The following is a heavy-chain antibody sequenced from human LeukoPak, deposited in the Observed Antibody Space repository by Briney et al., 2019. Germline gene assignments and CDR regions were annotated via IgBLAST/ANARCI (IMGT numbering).Heavy chain of an antibody. CDR1: GFTFSSYE. Sequence: GGSLRLSCAASGFTFSSYEMNWVRQAPGKGLEWVSYISSISRTIDNADSVKGRFTISRDNAKNSLYLQMNSLRAEDTAVYYCASLYGSGSYSSDWFDPWGQGTLVTVSS. V-gene: IGHV3-48*01. J-gene: IGHJ5*02. D-gene: IGHD3-10*01. CDR3: ASLYGSGSYSSDWFDP. CDR2: ISSISRTI.